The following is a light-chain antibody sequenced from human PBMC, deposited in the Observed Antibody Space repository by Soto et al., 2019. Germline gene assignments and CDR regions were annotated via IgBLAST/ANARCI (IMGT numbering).Light chain of an antibody. CDR1: QSVSSY. Sequence: EIVLTQSPATLSLSPGERATLSCRASQSVSSYLAWYQQKPGQAPRLLIYDASNRATGIPARFSGSGSGTDFTLTISSLEPEDLAVYYCQHRSNWPGTFGQGTKVEIK. V-gene: IGKV3-11*01. CDR2: DAS. CDR3: QHRSNWPGT. J-gene: IGKJ1*01.